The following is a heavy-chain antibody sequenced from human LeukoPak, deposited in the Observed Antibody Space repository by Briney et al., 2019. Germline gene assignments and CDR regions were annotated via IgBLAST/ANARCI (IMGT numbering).Heavy chain of an antibody. J-gene: IGHJ6*02. CDR2: ISAYNGNT. CDR3: ARDVPCSGGSCYTLYYYYGMDV. V-gene: IGHV1-18*01. CDR1: GYTFTSYG. Sequence: ASVKVSFKASGYTFTSYGIIWVRQAPGQGLEWMGWISAYNGNTNYAQKLQGRVTMTTDTSTSTAYMELRSLRSDDTAVYYCARDVPCSGGSCYTLYYYYGMDVWGQGTTVTVSS. D-gene: IGHD2-15*01.